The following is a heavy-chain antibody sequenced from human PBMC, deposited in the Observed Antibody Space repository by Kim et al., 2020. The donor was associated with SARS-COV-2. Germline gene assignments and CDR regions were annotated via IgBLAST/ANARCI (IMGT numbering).Heavy chain of an antibody. Sequence: GGSLRLSCAASGFTFSDYYMSWIRQAPGKGLEWVSYISSSSSHTNYADSMKGRFTISRDNAKNSLYLQMNSLRAEDTAVYYCARDSRGNSYGANDYWGQGTLVTVSS. D-gene: IGHD5-18*01. V-gene: IGHV3-11*06. J-gene: IGHJ4*02. CDR1: GFTFSDYY. CDR3: ARDSRGNSYGANDY. CDR2: ISSSSSHT.